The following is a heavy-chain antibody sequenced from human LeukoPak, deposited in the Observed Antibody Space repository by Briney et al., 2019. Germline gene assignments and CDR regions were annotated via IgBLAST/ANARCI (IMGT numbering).Heavy chain of an antibody. CDR3: ARGRGSSNYFDY. D-gene: IGHD6-13*01. J-gene: IGHJ4*02. Sequence: SGESLRLSCAASGFTFSYYSINWVRQAPGKGLEWVSSVSSSGSTIYYADSVKGRFSMSRDNAKNSVYLQMTSLRDEDTAVYYCARGRGSSNYFDYWGQGTLVTVSS. CDR2: VSSSGSTI. V-gene: IGHV3-48*02. CDR1: GFTFSYYS.